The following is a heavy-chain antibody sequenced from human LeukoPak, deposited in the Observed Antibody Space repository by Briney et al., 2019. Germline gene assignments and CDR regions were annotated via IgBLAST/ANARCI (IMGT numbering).Heavy chain of an antibody. CDR2: INHSGST. J-gene: IGHJ6*04. V-gene: IGHV4-34*01. CDR3: ARGRIVRYYYYGTDV. D-gene: IGHD1-26*01. Sequence: SETLSLTCAVYGGSFSGYYWSWIRQPPGKGLEWIGEINHSGSTNYNPSLKSRVTISVDTSKNQFSLKLSSVTAADTAVYYCARGRIVRYYYYGTDVWGKGTTVTVSS. CDR1: GGSFSGYY.